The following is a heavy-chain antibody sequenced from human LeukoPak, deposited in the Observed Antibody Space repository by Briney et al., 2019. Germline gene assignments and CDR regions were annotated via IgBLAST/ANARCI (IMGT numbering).Heavy chain of an antibody. CDR3: ASGRGVVPATLDY. D-gene: IGHD2-15*01. Sequence: GGSLRLSCAASGFTFEDYAMYWVRQAPGKGLEWVSGISWNSDIIGYADSVKGRFTISRDNSKNTLYLQMNSLRTEDTAVYYCASGRGVVPATLDYWGQGTLVTVSS. CDR2: ISWNSDII. V-gene: IGHV3-9*01. CDR1: GFTFEDYA. J-gene: IGHJ4*02.